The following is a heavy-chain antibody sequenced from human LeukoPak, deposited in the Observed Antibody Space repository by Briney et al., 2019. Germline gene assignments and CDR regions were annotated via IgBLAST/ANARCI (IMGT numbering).Heavy chain of an antibody. J-gene: IGHJ4*02. CDR3: ARGVEPLAANTLAY. CDR1: GFTVITND. V-gene: IGHV3-53*01. CDR2: LYSDGNT. D-gene: IGHD1-14*01. Sequence: GRSLRLSCAAAGFTVITNDMTWVRQAPGKGLESVSVLYSDGNTKYADSVQGRFTISRDNSKNPLYLEMNSLSPDDTAVYYCARGVEPLAANTLAYWGQGTLVTVSS.